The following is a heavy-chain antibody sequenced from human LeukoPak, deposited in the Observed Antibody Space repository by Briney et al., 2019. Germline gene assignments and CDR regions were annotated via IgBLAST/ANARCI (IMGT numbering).Heavy chain of an antibody. V-gene: IGHV4-39*07. J-gene: IGHJ4*02. CDR1: GGSISSSSYY. Sequence: SETLSLTCTVSGGSISSSSYYWGWIRQPPGKGLEWIGSIYYSGKTYYNPSLKSRVTISVDRSKNQFSLKPSSVTAADTAVYYCAVGNGSGSYRYYFDYWGQGTLVTVSS. D-gene: IGHD3-10*01. CDR2: IYYSGKT. CDR3: AVGNGSGSYRYYFDY.